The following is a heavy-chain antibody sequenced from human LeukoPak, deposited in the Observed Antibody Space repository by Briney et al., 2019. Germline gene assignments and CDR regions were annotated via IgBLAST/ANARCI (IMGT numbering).Heavy chain of an antibody. CDR2: ISGSGGST. Sequence: GGSLRLSCAASGFTFSSYAMNWVRQAPGKGLEWVSGISGSGGSTYYADSVKGRFTISRDKSKNTLYLQMNSLRAEDTAVYYCAKGRSGSGNDYWGQGTLVTVSS. CDR3: AKGRSGSGNDY. CDR1: GFTFSSYA. V-gene: IGHV3-23*01. J-gene: IGHJ4*02. D-gene: IGHD4-23*01.